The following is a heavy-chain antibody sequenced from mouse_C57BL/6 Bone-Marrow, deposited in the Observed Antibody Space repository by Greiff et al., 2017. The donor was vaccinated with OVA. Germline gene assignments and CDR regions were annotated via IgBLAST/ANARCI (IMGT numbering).Heavy chain of an antibody. J-gene: IGHJ3*01. CDR2: INPSSGYT. Sequence: QVQLKESGAELAKPGASVKLSCKASGYTFTSYWMHWVKQRPGQGLEWIGYINPSSGYTKYNQKFKDKATLTADKSSSTAYMQLSSLTYEDAAGYYCARWDWLAWFAYWCQGTLVTVSA. V-gene: IGHV1-7*01. D-gene: IGHD4-1*01. CDR3: ARWDWLAWFAY. CDR1: GYTFTSYW.